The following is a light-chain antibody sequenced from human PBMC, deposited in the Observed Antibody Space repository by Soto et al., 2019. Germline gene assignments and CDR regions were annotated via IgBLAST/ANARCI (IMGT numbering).Light chain of an antibody. V-gene: IGKV1-12*01. CDR1: QGISSW. Sequence: DIQMTQSPSIVSASVGDRVTITCRASQGISSWVAWYQQKAGKAPNLLIYAASSLQSGVPSRFSGSGSGTNFTLTISSLQPADFATYYCQQAETFPFAFGPGTKVDLK. J-gene: IGKJ3*01. CDR3: QQAETFPFA. CDR2: AAS.